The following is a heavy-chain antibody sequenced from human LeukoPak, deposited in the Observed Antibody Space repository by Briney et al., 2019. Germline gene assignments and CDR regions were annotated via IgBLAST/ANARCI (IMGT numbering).Heavy chain of an antibody. CDR2: IYYSGST. CDR3: ASGCTNGVCYRGNAFDI. CDR1: GGSISSSSYY. V-gene: IGHV4-39*07. J-gene: IGHJ3*02. Sequence: TSETLSLTCTVSGGSISSSSYYWGWIRQPPGKGLEWIGSIYYSGSTYYNPSLKSRVTISVDTSKNQFSLKLSSVTAADTAVYYCASGCTNGVCYRGNAFDIWGQGTMVTVSS. D-gene: IGHD2-8*01.